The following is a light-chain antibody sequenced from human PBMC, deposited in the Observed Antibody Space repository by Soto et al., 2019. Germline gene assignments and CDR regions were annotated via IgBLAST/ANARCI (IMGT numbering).Light chain of an antibody. Sequence: EIVLTQSPGTLSLSPGERATLSCRASQSVSSSYLAWYQQKPGQAPRLLIYGASSRATGIPDRFSGSGSLTDFTFTISRLEPEDVAVYYCQQYDNSPLTVGGGTKVEIK. CDR1: QSVSSSY. J-gene: IGKJ4*01. V-gene: IGKV3-20*01. CDR2: GAS. CDR3: QQYDNSPLT.